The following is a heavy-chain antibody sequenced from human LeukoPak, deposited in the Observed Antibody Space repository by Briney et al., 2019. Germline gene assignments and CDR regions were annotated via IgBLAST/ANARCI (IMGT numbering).Heavy chain of an antibody. Sequence: ASVKVSCKASGYTFTSYGISWVRQAPVQGLEWMGWISAYNGNTNYAQKLQGRVTMTTDTSTSTAYMELRSLRSDDTAVYYCARYILNSSGWYGFFDYWDQGTLVTVSS. D-gene: IGHD6-19*01. V-gene: IGHV1-18*01. CDR1: GYTFTSYG. CDR2: ISAYNGNT. CDR3: ARYILNSSGWYGFFDY. J-gene: IGHJ4*02.